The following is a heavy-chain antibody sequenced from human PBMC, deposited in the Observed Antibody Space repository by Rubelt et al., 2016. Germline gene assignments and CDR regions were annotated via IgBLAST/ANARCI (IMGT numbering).Heavy chain of an antibody. D-gene: IGHD6-19*01. CDR3: AKDGLTSGWY. Sequence: GGGVAQPGGSLRLSCAASGFTFSSYGMHWVRQAPGKGLEWVAFIRYDGSNQYYADSVKGRFTISRDYSKNTLYLQMNSLRVEDTAVYYCAKDGLTSGWYWGQGTLVTVSS. V-gene: IGHV3-30*02. CDR1: GFTFSSYG. CDR2: IRYDGSNQ. J-gene: IGHJ4*02.